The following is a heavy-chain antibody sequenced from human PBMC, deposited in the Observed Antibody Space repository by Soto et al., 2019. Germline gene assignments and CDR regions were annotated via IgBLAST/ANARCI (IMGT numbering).Heavy chain of an antibody. CDR1: GFTFSNYG. CDR3: ARDIESVTAKHFFYYYGMDV. Sequence: GASVKVSCKASGFTFSNYGLNWVRQAPGQGLEWMGWVSANDGHTNYAQNLQGRVSMTTDTSTSTAYMELRGLRFDDTAVYYCARDIESVTAKHFFYYYGMDVWGQGTTVTVSS. J-gene: IGHJ6*02. D-gene: IGHD2-8*01. V-gene: IGHV1-18*01. CDR2: VSANDGHT.